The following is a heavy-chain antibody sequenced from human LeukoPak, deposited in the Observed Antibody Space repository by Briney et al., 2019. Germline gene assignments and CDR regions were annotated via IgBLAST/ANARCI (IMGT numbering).Heavy chain of an antibody. CDR2: ISGSSSYR. CDR3: ARGTYGDYSFDI. J-gene: IGHJ3*02. CDR1: GFTFSRYS. V-gene: IGHV3-21*01. Sequence: GGSLRLSCEASGFTFSRYSMNWVRQAPGKGLEWVSSISGSSSYRNYADSVKGRFTISRDNAKNSLYLETNSLRAEDTAVYSCARGTYGDYSFDIWGPGTMVTVSS. D-gene: IGHD4-17*01.